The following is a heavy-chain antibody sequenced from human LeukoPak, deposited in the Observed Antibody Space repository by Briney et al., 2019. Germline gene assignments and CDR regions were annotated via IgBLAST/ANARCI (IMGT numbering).Heavy chain of an antibody. CDR2: VYYGGTT. Sequence: SETLSLTCTVSGGSISSYYWSWIRQPPGKGLEWIGYVYYGGTTDYNPSLKSRVTMSVDTSQRQFSLRLSSVTTADTAVYYCARLNGYITDYWGQGTLVTVSS. CDR3: ARLNGYITDY. V-gene: IGHV4-59*01. J-gene: IGHJ4*02. CDR1: GGSISSYY. D-gene: IGHD5-24*01.